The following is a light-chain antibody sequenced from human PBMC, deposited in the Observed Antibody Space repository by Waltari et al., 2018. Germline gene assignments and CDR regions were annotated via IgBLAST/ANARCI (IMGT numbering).Light chain of an antibody. CDR1: ALHKQF. CDR3: QSADSSGDYVV. Sequence: SYELIQPPSVLVSPGQTAWITCSVVALHKQFIFWYQQKPGQAPILVMFKESERPSEIPERFSGSSSGTTVTLTISGVQAEDEADYYCQSADSSGDYVVFGGGTKLTVL. V-gene: IGLV3-25*03. J-gene: IGLJ2*01. CDR2: KES.